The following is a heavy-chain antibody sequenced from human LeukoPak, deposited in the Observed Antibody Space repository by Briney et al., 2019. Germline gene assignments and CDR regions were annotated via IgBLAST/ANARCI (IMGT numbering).Heavy chain of an antibody. CDR1: GFTLSRFA. CDR3: AREADSGYYRTVDY. D-gene: IGHD2-15*01. J-gene: IGHJ4*02. CDR2: MSDDGSEK. V-gene: IGHV3-30-3*01. Sequence: GGSLRFSCTAPGFTLSRFANHWVHQAPGKRLEWLGHMSDDGSEKHYVDSVRGRFTISRDASKNTLYLEMTSLRTEDTAVYYCAREADSGYYRTVDYWGQGTMVTVS.